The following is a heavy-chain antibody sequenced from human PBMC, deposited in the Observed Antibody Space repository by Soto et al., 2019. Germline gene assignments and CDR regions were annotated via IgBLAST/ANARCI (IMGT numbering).Heavy chain of an antibody. V-gene: IGHV5-51*01. CDR3: VKHTNGLHLLDC. D-gene: IGHD2-8*01. CDR2: IHPGDSDT. Sequence: GESLKISCEASGYSFTDFWIGWVRQMPGKGLQWMGIIHPGDSDTRYSPSFQGQVTISADRSINTAYLQWSSLTASDSAVYFCVKHTNGLHLLDCWGQGTQVTVSS. CDR1: GYSFTDFW. J-gene: IGHJ4*02.